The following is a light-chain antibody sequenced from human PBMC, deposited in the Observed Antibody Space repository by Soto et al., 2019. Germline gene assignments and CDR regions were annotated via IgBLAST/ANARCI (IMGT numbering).Light chain of an antibody. CDR2: KAS. J-gene: IGKJ4*01. V-gene: IGKV1-5*03. Sequence: DIQMTQSPSTLSASVGDRVTITCRASQSISSWLAWYQQKPGKAPKLLIYKASSSESGVPPRFSGSGSGTEFTLTISSLQPDDFATYYCQQYNSYPLTLGGGTKVEIK. CDR1: QSISSW. CDR3: QQYNSYPLT.